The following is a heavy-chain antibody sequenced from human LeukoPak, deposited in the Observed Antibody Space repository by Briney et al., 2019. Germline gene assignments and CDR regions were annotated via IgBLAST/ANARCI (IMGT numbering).Heavy chain of an antibody. CDR1: GFTFSSYG. D-gene: IGHD2-2*02. V-gene: IGHV3-30*18. CDR3: AKDMGRYCSSTSCYNYYYYGMDV. CDR2: ISYDGSNK. J-gene: IGHJ6*02. Sequence: GGSLRLSCAASGFTFSSYGMHWVRQAPGKGLEWVAVISYDGSNKYYADSVKGRFTISRDNSKNTLYLQMNSLRAEDTAVYYCAKDMGRYCSSTSCYNYYYYGMDVWGQGITVTVSS.